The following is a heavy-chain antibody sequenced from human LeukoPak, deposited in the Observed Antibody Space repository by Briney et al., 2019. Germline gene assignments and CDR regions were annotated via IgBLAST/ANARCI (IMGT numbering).Heavy chain of an antibody. CDR1: GGSISSYY. D-gene: IGHD5-24*01. CDR2: IYYSGST. CDR3: ARVPTMRYYYYGMDV. V-gene: IGHV4-59*01. J-gene: IGHJ6*02. Sequence: PSETLSITCTVSGGSISSYYWSWIRQPPGKGLEWIGYIYYSGSTNYNPSLKSRVTISVDTSKNQFSLKLSSETAADTAVYYCARVPTMRYYYYGMDVWGQGTTVTVSS.